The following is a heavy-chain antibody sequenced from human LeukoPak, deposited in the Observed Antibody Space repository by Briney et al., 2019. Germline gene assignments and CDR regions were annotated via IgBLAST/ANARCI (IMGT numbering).Heavy chain of an antibody. CDR1: GYTFTGYY. CDR3: ARVQGYCSSTSCYPDTNFDY. D-gene: IGHD2-2*01. V-gene: IGHV1-2*02. J-gene: IGHJ4*02. CDR2: INPNSGDT. Sequence: ASVKVSCKASGYTFTGYYMHWVRQAPGQGLEWMGWINPNSGDTNYAQKFQGRVTMTRDTSISTAYMELSRLRSDDTAVYYCARVQGYCSSTSCYPDTNFDYWGQGTLVAVSS.